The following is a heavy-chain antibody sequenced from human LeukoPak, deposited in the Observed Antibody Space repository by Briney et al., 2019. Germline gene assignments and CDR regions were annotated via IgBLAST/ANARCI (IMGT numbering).Heavy chain of an antibody. V-gene: IGHV3-66*01. CDR2: VYGGDTT. D-gene: IGHD3-10*01. CDR3: ARDAHTGSGTYWGGVDYYYGLDV. CDR1: GFTVSSNY. Sequence: PGGSLRLSCAASGFTVSSNYMSWVRQAPGKGLEWVSVVYGGDTTYYADSVKGRFTISRDNSKNTLYLQMNSLRAEDTAVYYCARDAHTGSGTYWGGVDYYYGLDVWGRGTTVTVSS. J-gene: IGHJ6*02.